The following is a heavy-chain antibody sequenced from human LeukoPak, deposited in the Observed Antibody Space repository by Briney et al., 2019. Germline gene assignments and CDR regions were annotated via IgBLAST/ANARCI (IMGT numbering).Heavy chain of an antibody. CDR3: ARDKVVMATIRDFYYGMDV. V-gene: IGHV3-21*01. J-gene: IGHJ6*02. Sequence: GGFLRLSCAASGFTFSSYSMNWVRQPRGKGLVWVASISSSSSYIYYADSVKGRFTISRDNAKNSLYLQMNSLRAEDTAVYYCARDKVVMATIRDFYYGMDVWGQGTTVTVSS. CDR2: ISSSSSYI. CDR1: GFTFSSYS. D-gene: IGHD5-24*01.